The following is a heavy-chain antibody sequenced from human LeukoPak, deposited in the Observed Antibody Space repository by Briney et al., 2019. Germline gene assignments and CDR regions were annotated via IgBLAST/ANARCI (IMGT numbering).Heavy chain of an antibody. CDR1: GYTFTGYY. D-gene: IGHD5-12*01. CDR2: INPNSGGT. V-gene: IGHV1-2*02. Sequence: GASVKVSCKAPGYTFTGYYMHWVRQAPGQGLEWMGWINPNSGGTNYAQKFQGRVTMTRDTSISTAYMELSRLRSDDTAVYYCARKYIVANHDAFDIWGQGTMVTVSS. CDR3: ARKYIVANHDAFDI. J-gene: IGHJ3*02.